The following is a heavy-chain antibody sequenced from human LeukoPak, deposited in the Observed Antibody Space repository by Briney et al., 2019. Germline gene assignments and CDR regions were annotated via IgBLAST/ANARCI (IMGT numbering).Heavy chain of an antibody. D-gene: IGHD6-13*01. Sequence: KPSETLSLTCTVSGGSISSYYWSWIRQPPGKGLEWIGYIYYTGSTKYNASLESRVTISVDTSKNQFYLKVSSVTAADTAVYYCARLRPSIGAAGTFDYWGQGTLVTVSS. J-gene: IGHJ4*02. CDR1: GGSISSYY. CDR2: IYYTGST. CDR3: ARLRPSIGAAGTFDY. V-gene: IGHV4-59*08.